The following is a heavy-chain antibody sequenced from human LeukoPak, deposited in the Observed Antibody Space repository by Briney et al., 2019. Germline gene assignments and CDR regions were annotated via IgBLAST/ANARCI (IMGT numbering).Heavy chain of an antibody. Sequence: SVKVSCKASGGTFSSYAISWVRQAPGQGLEWMGGIIPIFGTANYAQKFQGRVTITTDESTSTAYMELSSLRSEDTAVYYCARGAGPYGSSGYLVPFDYWGQGTLVTVSS. J-gene: IGHJ4*02. CDR1: GGTFSSYA. D-gene: IGHD3-22*01. CDR2: IIPIFGTA. CDR3: ARGAGPYGSSGYLVPFDY. V-gene: IGHV1-69*05.